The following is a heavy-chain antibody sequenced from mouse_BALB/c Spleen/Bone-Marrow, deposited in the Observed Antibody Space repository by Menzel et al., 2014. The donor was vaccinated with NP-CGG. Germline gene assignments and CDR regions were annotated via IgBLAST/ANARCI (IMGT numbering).Heavy chain of an antibody. V-gene: IGHV1S81*02. CDR1: GYTFTSYW. D-gene: IGHD1-1*01. J-gene: IGHJ1*01. CDR3: ARWNYYGSLYWYFDV. Sequence: LQQSGAELVKPGASAKLSCKASGYTFTSYWMHWVKQRPGQGLEWIGEINPSNGRTNYNEKFKSKATLTVDKSSSTAYMQLSSLTSEDSAVYYCARWNYYGSLYWYFDVWGAGTTVTVSS. CDR2: INPSNGRT.